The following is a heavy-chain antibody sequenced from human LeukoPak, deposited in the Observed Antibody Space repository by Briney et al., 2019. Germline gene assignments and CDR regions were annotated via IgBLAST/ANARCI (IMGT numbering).Heavy chain of an antibody. CDR1: GGSISSHSYH. J-gene: IGHJ4*02. Sequence: SETLSLTCTVSGGSISSHSYHWGWIRQPPGKGLEWIGSIYFSGSTYFNPSFKSRVSISLDTSKNQFSLELSSVTAVDTAVYYCARSTGTSMPYYFDYWGQGTLVTVSS. CDR3: ARSTGTSMPYYFDY. D-gene: IGHD2/OR15-2a*01. CDR2: IYFSGST. V-gene: IGHV4-39*07.